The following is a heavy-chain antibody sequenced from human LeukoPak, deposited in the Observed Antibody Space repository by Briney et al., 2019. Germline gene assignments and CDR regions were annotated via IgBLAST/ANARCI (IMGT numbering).Heavy chain of an antibody. CDR2: VWNDGSTN. Sequence: GGSLRLSCAASGFTFSKFGMHWVRQTPGKGLEWVALVWNDGSTNYYAPSVKGRFTISRDNSKDTLYLLLNSLRAEDTAVYYCAKDWSLGYGCLDYWGQGTLVTVSS. D-gene: IGHD5-12*01. V-gene: IGHV3-33*06. CDR3: AKDWSLGYGCLDY. CDR1: GFTFSKFG. J-gene: IGHJ4*02.